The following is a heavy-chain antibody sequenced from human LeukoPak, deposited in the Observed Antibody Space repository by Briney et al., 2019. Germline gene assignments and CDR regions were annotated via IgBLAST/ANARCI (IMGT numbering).Heavy chain of an antibody. Sequence: GGSLRLSCAASGFTFSSYGMHWVRQAPGKGLEWVAVISYDGSNKYYADSVKGRFTISRDNSKNTVYLQMNSLRAEDTAMYYCARRDDHNGRDYWGQGTLVTVSS. D-gene: IGHD5-24*01. J-gene: IGHJ4*02. CDR1: GFTFSSYG. CDR2: ISYDGSNK. V-gene: IGHV3-30*03. CDR3: ARRDDHNGRDY.